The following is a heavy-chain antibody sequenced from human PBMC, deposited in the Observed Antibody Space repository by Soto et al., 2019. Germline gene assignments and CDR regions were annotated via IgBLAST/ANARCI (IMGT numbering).Heavy chain of an antibody. J-gene: IGHJ6*02. CDR1: GFTSWPYT. Sequence: GSLRDSRISSGFTSWPYTLNWSRQAPGKGLEWVSGIRGFSPYTFYAESVKGRFTIPRDNAKNSLYLQMESLRAEDTAVYYCARDRVFYSYDYHYNAMYFRGQRSTVIVS. D-gene: IGHD2-21*01. CDR3: ARDRVFYSYDYHYNAMYF. CDR2: IRGFSPYT. V-gene: IGHV3-21*01.